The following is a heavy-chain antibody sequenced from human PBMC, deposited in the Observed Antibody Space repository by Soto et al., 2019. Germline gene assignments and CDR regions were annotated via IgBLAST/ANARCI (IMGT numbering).Heavy chain of an antibody. V-gene: IGHV1-2*04. CDR2: INPNSGGT. CDR3: ARGLLSYFDY. Sequence: GASVKVSCKASGYTFTSYGISWVRQAPGQGLEWMGWINPNSGGTNYAQKFQGWVTMTRDTSISTAYMELSRLRSDDTAVYYCARGLLSYFDYWGQGTLVTVSS. CDR1: GYTFTSYG. J-gene: IGHJ4*02.